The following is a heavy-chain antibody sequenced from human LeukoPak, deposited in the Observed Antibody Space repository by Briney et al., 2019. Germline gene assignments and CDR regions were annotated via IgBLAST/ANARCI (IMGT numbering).Heavy chain of an antibody. D-gene: IGHD6-13*01. CDR1: GGSISSGGYS. CDR2: IYHSGST. CDR3: AKASTAAAGTHFDY. V-gene: IGHV4-30-2*01. Sequence: SETLSLTCAVSGGSISSGGYSWSWIRQPPGKGLEWIGYIYHSGSTYYNPSLKSRVTISVDRSKNQFSLKLSSVTAADTAVYYCAKASTAAAGTHFDYWGQGTLVTVSS. J-gene: IGHJ4*02.